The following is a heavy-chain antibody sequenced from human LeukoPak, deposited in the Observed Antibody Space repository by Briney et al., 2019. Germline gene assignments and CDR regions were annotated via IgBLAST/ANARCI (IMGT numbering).Heavy chain of an antibody. CDR3: ARKLAYYCSGGSCYSLGGDYYMDV. D-gene: IGHD2-15*01. CDR2: ISAYNGNT. V-gene: IGHV1-18*04. Sequence: ASVKVSCKASGYTFTSYYMHWVRQAPGQGLEWMGWISAYNGNTNYAQKLQGRVTITADKSTSTAYMELSSLRSEDTAVYYCARKLAYYCSGGSCYSLGGDYYMDVWGKGTTVTVSS. CDR1: GYTFTSYY. J-gene: IGHJ6*03.